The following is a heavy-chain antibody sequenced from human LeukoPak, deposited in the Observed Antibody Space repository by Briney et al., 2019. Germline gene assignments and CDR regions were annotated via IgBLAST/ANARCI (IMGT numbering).Heavy chain of an antibody. CDR1: GLTVSTNY. CDR2: IFSGGGT. Sequence: PGGSLRLSCAASGLTVSTNYMSWVRQAPGKGLEWVSVIFSGGGTHYADSVKGRFIMSRDNSKNTLYLQMDSLRAEDTAVYYCVTTWGAHYWYFDLWGRGALVTVSS. J-gene: IGHJ2*01. CDR3: VTTWGAHYWYFDL. V-gene: IGHV3-66*01. D-gene: IGHD1-26*01.